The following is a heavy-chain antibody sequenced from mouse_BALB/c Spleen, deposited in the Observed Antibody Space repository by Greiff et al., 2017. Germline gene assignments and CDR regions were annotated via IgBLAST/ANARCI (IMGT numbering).Heavy chain of an antibody. J-gene: IGHJ3*01. D-gene: IGHD2-3*01. V-gene: IGHV14-1*02. CDR2: IDPENGNT. Sequence: EVQLQQSGAELVRPGALVKLSCKASGFNIKDYYMHWVKQRPEQGLEWIGWIDPENGNTIYDPKFQGKASITADTSSNTAYLQLSSLTSEDTAVYYCAPYDGYRWFAYWGQGTLVTVSA. CDR3: APYDGYRWFAY. CDR1: GFNIKDYY.